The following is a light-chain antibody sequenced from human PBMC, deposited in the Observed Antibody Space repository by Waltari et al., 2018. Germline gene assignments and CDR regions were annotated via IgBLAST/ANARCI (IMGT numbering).Light chain of an antibody. Sequence: QSALTQPRSVSGSPGQSVTFSCTGTSRDIGASNYVSWYQQHPGKAPKLIIFDFSKRPSRVPDRFSGSKSGNTSSLTISGLQPEDEADYYCCSYAGSYTLLFGGGTKLTVL. CDR3: CSYAGSYTLL. CDR1: SRDIGASNY. CDR2: DFS. J-gene: IGLJ2*01. V-gene: IGLV2-11*01.